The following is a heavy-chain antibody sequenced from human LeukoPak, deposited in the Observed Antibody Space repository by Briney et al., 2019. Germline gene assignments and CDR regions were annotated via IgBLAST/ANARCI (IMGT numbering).Heavy chain of an antibody. V-gene: IGHV3-21*04. J-gene: IGHJ4*02. CDR3: AKGSSGSHPFTFDY. CDR2: ISSSSSYI. D-gene: IGHD1-26*01. CDR1: GFTFSSYS. Sequence: GGSLRLSCAASGFTFSSYSMNSVRQAPGKWLEWVSSISSSSSYIYYAYSVKGRFTISRDNAKNSLYLQMNSLRAEDTAVYYCAKGSSGSHPFTFDYWGQGTLVTVSS.